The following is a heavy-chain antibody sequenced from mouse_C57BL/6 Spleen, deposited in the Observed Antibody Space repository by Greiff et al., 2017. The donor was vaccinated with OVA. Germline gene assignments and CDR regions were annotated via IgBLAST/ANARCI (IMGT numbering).Heavy chain of an antibody. J-gene: IGHJ1*03. D-gene: IGHD2-4*01. Sequence: EVKLQESGGGLVKPGGSLKLSCAASGFTFSDYGMHWVRQAPEKGLEWVAYISSGRSTIYYADTVKGRFTISRDNAKNTLFLQMTSLRAEDTAMYYCARDDYDPSYWYFDVWGTGTTVTVSS. CDR1: GFTFSDYG. CDR3: ARDDYDPSYWYFDV. CDR2: ISSGRSTI. V-gene: IGHV5-17*01.